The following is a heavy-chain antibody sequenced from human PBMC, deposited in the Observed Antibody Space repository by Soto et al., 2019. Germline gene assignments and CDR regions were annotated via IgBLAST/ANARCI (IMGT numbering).Heavy chain of an antibody. D-gene: IGHD3-9*01. CDR3: ARGLVIRPYYYHGMDV. J-gene: IGHJ6*02. CDR1: GGSISSGDYF. V-gene: IGHV4-30-4*01. CDR2: ISSIGST. Sequence: QVQLQESGPGLVKPSQTLSLTCTVSGGSISSGDYFWSWIRQSPGKGLEWIGYISSIGSTYYNPSLKSRVSVSRDTSKNQFSLKLSSVTTTDTAVYYCARGLVIRPYYYHGMDVGGQGTTVTVSS.